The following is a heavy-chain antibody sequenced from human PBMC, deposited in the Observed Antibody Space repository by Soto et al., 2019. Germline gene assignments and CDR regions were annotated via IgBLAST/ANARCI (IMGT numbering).Heavy chain of an antibody. CDR1: GFSLSTSGVG. J-gene: IGHJ4*02. CDR2: IYLDDDK. Sequence: QITLKESGPTLVKPTQTLTLTCTFSGFSLSTSGVGVGWIRQPPGKALEWLALIYLDDDKRYSPSLKSRLTIPKDTSKNQVVLTMPHMYPVDTATYYCARPYSRGWYYRYWGQGTLVTVSS. V-gene: IGHV2-5*02. D-gene: IGHD6-19*01. CDR3: ARPYSRGWYYRY.